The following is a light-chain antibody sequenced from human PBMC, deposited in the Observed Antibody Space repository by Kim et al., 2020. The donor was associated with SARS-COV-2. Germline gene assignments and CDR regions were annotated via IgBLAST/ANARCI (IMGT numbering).Light chain of an antibody. CDR2: DVS. Sequence: GQSTTISCTGTSSDIGAYNFVSWYQQHPGKVPKLMIYDVSDRPSGVSNRFSGSKSGNTASLTISGLQAGDEADYYCFSYSSRSTLVFGGGTKLTVL. CDR1: SSDIGAYNF. J-gene: IGLJ2*01. CDR3: FSYSSRSTLV. V-gene: IGLV2-14*03.